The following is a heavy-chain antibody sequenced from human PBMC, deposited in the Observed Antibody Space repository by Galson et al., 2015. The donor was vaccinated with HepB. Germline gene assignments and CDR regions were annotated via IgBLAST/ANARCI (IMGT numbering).Heavy chain of an antibody. CDR1: GFSFSDYF. J-gene: IGHJ6*02. D-gene: IGHD5-18*01. CDR2: ISNSGSTI. CDR3: AREIGGYSYGSDHPYYYSYYGMDV. Sequence: SLRLSCAASGFSFSDYFMSWIRQAPGKGLEWVSYISNSGSTIYYADSVRGRFTISRDNAGNSLYLQMNSLRADDTAVYYCAREIGGYSYGSDHPYYYSYYGMDVWGQGTSVTVSS. V-gene: IGHV3-11*01.